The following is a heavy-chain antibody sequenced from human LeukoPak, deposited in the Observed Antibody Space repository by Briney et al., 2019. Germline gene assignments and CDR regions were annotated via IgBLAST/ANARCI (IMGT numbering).Heavy chain of an antibody. CDR3: ARDGSSWEGYYYYYGMDV. CDR1: GGTFSSYA. V-gene: IGHV1-46*01. Sequence: GASVKVSCKASGGTFSSYAISWVRQAPGQGLEWMGIINPSGGSTSYAQKFQGRVTMTRDTSASTAYMELSSLRSEDTAVYYCARDGSSWEGYYYYYGMDVWGQGTTVTVSS. D-gene: IGHD6-13*01. J-gene: IGHJ6*02. CDR2: INPSGGST.